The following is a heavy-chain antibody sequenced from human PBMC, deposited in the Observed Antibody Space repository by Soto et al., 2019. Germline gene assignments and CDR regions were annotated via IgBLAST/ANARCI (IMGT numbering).Heavy chain of an antibody. CDR3: ARSRCYGSGSYPNWFDP. Sequence: SETLSLTCTVSGGSISSYYWSWIRQPPGKGLEWIGYIYYSGSTNYNPSLKSRVTISVDTSKNQFSLKLSSVTAADTAVYYCARSRCYGSGSYPNWFDPWGQGTLVTVSS. J-gene: IGHJ5*02. CDR1: GGSISSYY. V-gene: IGHV4-59*01. CDR2: IYYSGST. D-gene: IGHD3-10*01.